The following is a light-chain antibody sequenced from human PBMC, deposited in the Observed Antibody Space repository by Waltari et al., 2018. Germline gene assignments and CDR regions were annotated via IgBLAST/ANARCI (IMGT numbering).Light chain of an antibody. Sequence: QPVLTQPPSASASLGASVPLTCTLTSGSSHSKVDSYQQRPGKGPRFVMRVGTGGFVGSKGDGIPDRFSVLGSGLNRYLTIRNVQEEDESDYHCGSDLGRGSDFLYVFGGGTKLTVL. CDR2: VGTGGFVG. CDR1: SGSSHSK. CDR3: GSDLGRGSDFLYV. V-gene: IGLV9-49*01. J-gene: IGLJ2*01.